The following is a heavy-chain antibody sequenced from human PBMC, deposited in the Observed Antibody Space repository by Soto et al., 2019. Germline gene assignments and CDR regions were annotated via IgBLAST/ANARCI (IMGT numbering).Heavy chain of an antibody. CDR3: AREYTAWPLAYGLDV. J-gene: IGHJ6*02. Sequence: GGSLRLSCVGSGFTFSTYSINWVRQDPGKGLEWVSSISSRSDIYYADSVKGRFTISRDNAKNSVSLQMNSLRAEDTAVYYCAREYTAWPLAYGLDVWGQGTTGTV. CDR2: ISSRSDI. CDR1: GFTFSTYS. D-gene: IGHD2-2*02. V-gene: IGHV3-21*01.